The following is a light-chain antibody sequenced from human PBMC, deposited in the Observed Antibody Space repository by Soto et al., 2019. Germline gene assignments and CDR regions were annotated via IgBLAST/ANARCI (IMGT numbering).Light chain of an antibody. Sequence: EIVMTQSPATLSVSPGERATLSCRASQSVSSDLAWYQQKPGQAPRLLIYSVSTRATGVPTRFRGSGSGTDFTLTISSLQSEDSAVYFCEQDKIRPPWTFGQGTKVELK. CDR3: EQDKIRPPWT. V-gene: IGKV3-15*01. CDR2: SVS. CDR1: QSVSSD. J-gene: IGKJ1*01.